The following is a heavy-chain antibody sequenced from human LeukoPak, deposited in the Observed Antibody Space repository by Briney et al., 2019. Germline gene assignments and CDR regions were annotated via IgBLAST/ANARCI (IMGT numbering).Heavy chain of an antibody. CDR1: GFTVSSDY. J-gene: IGHJ4*02. Sequence: GGSLRLSCAASGFTVSSDYMGWVRQAPGKGLEWVSFIYSGVSTYYADSVKGRFTISRDSSKNTLYLQMNSLRAEDTALYYCAKARGSDYGDYVIFDYWGQGTLVTVSS. D-gene: IGHD4-17*01. V-gene: IGHV3-53*01. CDR2: IYSGVST. CDR3: AKARGSDYGDYVIFDY.